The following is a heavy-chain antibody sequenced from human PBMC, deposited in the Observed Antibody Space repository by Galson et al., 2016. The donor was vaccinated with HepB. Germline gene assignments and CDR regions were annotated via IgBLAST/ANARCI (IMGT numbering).Heavy chain of an antibody. CDR1: GFTLRNYA. V-gene: IGHV3-23*01. CDR2: ITGSGTTT. D-gene: IGHD1-26*01. CDR3: AKGSGASSKYNFEY. J-gene: IGHJ4*02. Sequence: SLRLSCAVSGFTLRNYAMTWVRQVPGKGLEWVSGITGSGTTTYYAGSVKGRFTISRDNSKNTLYLQVNSLGAEDTAVYYCAKGSGASSKYNFEYWGQGTLVTVSS.